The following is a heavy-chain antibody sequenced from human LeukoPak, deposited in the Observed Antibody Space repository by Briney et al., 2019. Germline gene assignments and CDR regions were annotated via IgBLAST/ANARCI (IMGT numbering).Heavy chain of an antibody. D-gene: IGHD2-8*01. Sequence: SETLSLTCTVSGGSISRYYWSWIRQPAGKGLEWIGRIYTSGSTNYNPSLKSRVTMSVDTSKNQFSLKLSSVTAADTAVYYCARDRIGYCTNGVCYTSSSSSWYWFDPWGQGTLVTVSS. CDR2: IYTSGST. V-gene: IGHV4-4*07. CDR3: ARDRIGYCTNGVCYTSSSSSWYWFDP. J-gene: IGHJ5*02. CDR1: GGSISRYY.